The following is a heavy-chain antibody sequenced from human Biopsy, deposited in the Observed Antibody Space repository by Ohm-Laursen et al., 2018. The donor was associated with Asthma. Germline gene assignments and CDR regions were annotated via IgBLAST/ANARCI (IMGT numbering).Heavy chain of an antibody. CDR2: HDHEEGGT. J-gene: IGHJ4*02. Sequence: ASVKASCKAPGGTFSNFAISWVRQAPGQGLEWMGGHDHEEGGTVNARRFQGRVTMTEDTSTDTAYMELSSLSSDDTAVYYCASDFPKDYVRYNFQFWGQGTLVTVSS. D-gene: IGHD4-17*01. CDR1: GGTFSNFA. CDR3: ASDFPKDYVRYNFQF. V-gene: IGHV1-24*01.